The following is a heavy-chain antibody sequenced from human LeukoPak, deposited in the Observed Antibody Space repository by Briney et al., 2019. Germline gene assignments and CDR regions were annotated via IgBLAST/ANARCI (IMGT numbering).Heavy chain of an antibody. CDR1: GFTFSTYV. Sequence: GGSLRLSCAASGFTFSTYVMQCVRQAPGKGLEYVSAITGDGGYTYYANSVKGRFTISRDNSKKTLYLQMGSLRADDMAVYYCARDSTNDRRNAFDIWGQGTMVTVSS. V-gene: IGHV3-64*01. D-gene: IGHD2-8*01. J-gene: IGHJ3*02. CDR3: ARDSTNDRRNAFDI. CDR2: ITGDGGYT.